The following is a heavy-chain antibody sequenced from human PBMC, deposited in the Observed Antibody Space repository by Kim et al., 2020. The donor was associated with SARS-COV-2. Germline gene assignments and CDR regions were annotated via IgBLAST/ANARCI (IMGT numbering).Heavy chain of an antibody. J-gene: IGHJ4*02. Sequence: SEKNYGDSVRGRFTISRDNSKNSLYLQMNSLRAEDTAVYYCAGGGGYLFDYWGQGTLVTVSS. V-gene: IGHV3-7*01. CDR2: SEK. D-gene: IGHD3-22*01. CDR3: AGGGGYLFDY.